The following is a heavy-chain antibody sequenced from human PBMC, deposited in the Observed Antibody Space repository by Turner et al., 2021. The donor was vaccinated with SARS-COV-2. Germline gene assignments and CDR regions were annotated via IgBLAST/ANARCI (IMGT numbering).Heavy chain of an antibody. D-gene: IGHD5-18*01. Sequence: QVQLQESGPGLVKPSESLSLTCTVSGGSISSYYWSWIRQPPGNGLEWIGYIYYSGSTNYNPALKRRVTISVDTSKNQFSLKLSSVTAADTAVYYCASLNVDTLYYGMDVWGQGTTVTVSS. J-gene: IGHJ6*02. CDR3: ASLNVDTLYYGMDV. CDR1: GGSISSYY. CDR2: IYYSGST. V-gene: IGHV4-59*08.